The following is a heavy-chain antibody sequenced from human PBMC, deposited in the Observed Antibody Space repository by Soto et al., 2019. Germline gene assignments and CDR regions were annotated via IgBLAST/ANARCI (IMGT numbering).Heavy chain of an antibody. CDR3: ATRGLDYYDSSVFFAGFDY. Sequence: SLRLSCAASGFTFSSYGMHWVRQAPGNGLEWVAVIWYDGSNRYYVDSVKGRFTISRDNSKNTLYLQMNSLRAEDTAVYYCATRGLDYYDSSVFFAGFDYWGQGTLAPFSP. V-gene: IGHV3-33*01. J-gene: IGHJ4*02. D-gene: IGHD3-22*01. CDR2: IWYDGSNR. CDR1: GFTFSSYG.